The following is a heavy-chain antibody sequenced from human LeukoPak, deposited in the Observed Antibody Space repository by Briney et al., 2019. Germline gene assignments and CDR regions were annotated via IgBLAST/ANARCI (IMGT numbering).Heavy chain of an antibody. D-gene: IGHD1-7*01. V-gene: IGHV4-61*02. CDR3: ARARGTGTTTYFDY. CDR1: GGSISSGSYY. Sequence: SQTLSLTCTVSGGSISSGSYYWSWIRQPAGTGLEWIGRIYTSGSTNYNPSLKSRVTISVDTSKNQFSLKLSSVTAADTAVYYCARARGTGTTTYFDYWGQGTLVTVSS. CDR2: IYTSGST. J-gene: IGHJ4*02.